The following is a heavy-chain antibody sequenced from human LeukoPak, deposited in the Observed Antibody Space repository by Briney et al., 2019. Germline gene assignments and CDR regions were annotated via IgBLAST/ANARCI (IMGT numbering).Heavy chain of an antibody. V-gene: IGHV3-30-3*01. CDR1: GVTFSSYS. D-gene: IGHD5-24*01. J-gene: IGHJ6*02. CDR2: ISYDGSNK. CDR3: ARDVEMATTYYYYGMDV. Sequence: GGYLRRSCAASGVTFSSYSRHWVRQAQGKGLEWVAVISYDGSNKYYADSVKGRFTISRDNSKNTLYLQMNSLRAEDTAVYYCARDVEMATTYYYYGMDVWGQGTTVTVSS.